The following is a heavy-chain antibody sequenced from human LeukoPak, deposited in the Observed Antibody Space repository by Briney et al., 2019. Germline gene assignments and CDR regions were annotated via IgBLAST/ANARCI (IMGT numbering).Heavy chain of an antibody. CDR2: IYNGDTT. V-gene: IGHV3-53*01. D-gene: IGHD1-1*01. Sequence: GGSLRLSCAVSANYMNWVRQAPGKGLEWVSIIYNGDTTYYADSVKGRFTISRDNAKNTLYLQMNSLRAEDTAVYYCVGELATGYWGQGTLVIVSS. J-gene: IGHJ4*02. CDR3: VGELATGY. CDR1: VSANY.